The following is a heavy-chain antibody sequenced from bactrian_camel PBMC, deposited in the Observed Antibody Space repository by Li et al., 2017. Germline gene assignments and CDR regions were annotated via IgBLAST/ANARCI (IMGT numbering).Heavy chain of an antibody. CDR2: IYTDGGAS. J-gene: IGHJ6*01. Sequence: VQLVESGGDSVQAGGSLRLSCTASGYASSRYGMGWFRQAPGKEREAVAAIYTDGGASYYADSVKGRFAISQDNAKETIYLQMNSLKPEDTGVYYCVPEADSASMVPGARGPRSPSP. CDR3: VPEADSASMVP. CDR1: GYASSRYG. V-gene: IGHV3S40*01.